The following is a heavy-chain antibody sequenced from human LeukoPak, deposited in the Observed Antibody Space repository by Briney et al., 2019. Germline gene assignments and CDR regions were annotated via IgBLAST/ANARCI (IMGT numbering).Heavy chain of an antibody. J-gene: IGHJ4*02. CDR1: GFTFSSYE. Sequence: GGSLRLSCAASGFTFSSYEMNWVRQAPGKGLEWVSYISSSGSTIYYADSVKGRFTISRDNAKNSLYLQMNSLRAEDTAVYYCATSPREIVYDYVWGTIDYWGQGTLVTVSS. CDR3: ATSPREIVYDYVWGTIDY. CDR2: ISSSGSTI. V-gene: IGHV3-48*03. D-gene: IGHD3-16*01.